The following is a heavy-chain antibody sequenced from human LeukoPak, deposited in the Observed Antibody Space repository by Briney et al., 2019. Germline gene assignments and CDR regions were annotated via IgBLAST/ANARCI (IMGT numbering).Heavy chain of an antibody. CDR3: AKNPGYCSSTSCPATDYYYGMDV. CDR1: GFTFSTNA. D-gene: IGHD2-2*01. CDR2: ISGSGAST. V-gene: IGHV3-23*01. Sequence: TGGSLRLSCLTSGFTFSTNAMSWVRQAPGKGLEWISGISGSGASTYYADSVTGRFTISRDNSKNTLYLQMNSLRAEDTAVYYCAKNPGYCSSTSCPATDYYYGMDVWGQGTTVTVSS. J-gene: IGHJ6*02.